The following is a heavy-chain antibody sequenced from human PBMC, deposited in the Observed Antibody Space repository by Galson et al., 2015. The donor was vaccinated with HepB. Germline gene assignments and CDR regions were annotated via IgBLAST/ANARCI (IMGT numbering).Heavy chain of an antibody. V-gene: IGHV3-33*01. CDR3: ARDIAARRLDH. J-gene: IGHJ4*02. CDR1: GFTFRNHG. D-gene: IGHD6-6*01. Sequence: LRLSCAASGFTFRNHGMYWVRQAPGKGLEWVAVIYYDGSDKYYADSVKGRFTISRDNSKNMLYLQMNSLRADDTAVYYCARDIAARRLDHWGQGTLVTVSS. CDR2: IYYDGSDK.